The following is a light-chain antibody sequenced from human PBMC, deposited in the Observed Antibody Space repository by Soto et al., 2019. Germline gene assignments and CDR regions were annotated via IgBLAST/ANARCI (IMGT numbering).Light chain of an antibody. CDR2: DAS. Sequence: EIVMTQFPATLSVSPGERATLSCRASQTVSSSLAWYQQKPGQAPRLLIYDASNRATGIPARFSGSGSGTDFTLTISSLEPEDFAVYYCQQRSNWLITFGQGTRLKIK. CDR3: QQRSNWLIT. J-gene: IGKJ5*01. V-gene: IGKV3-11*01. CDR1: QTVSSS.